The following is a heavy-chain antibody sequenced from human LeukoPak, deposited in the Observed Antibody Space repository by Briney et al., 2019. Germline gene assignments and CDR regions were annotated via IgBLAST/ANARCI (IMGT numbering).Heavy chain of an antibody. J-gene: IGHJ4*02. CDR2: MNPNSGNT. D-gene: IGHD3-22*01. CDR3: ARSLAGSSGYLFDY. CDR1: GYTFTSYD. Sequence: ASVKVSCKASGYTFTSYDINWVRQATGQGLEWMGWMNPNSGNTGYAQKFQGRVAMTRNTSISTAYMELSSLRSEDTAVYYCARSLAGSSGYLFDYWGQGTLVTVSS. V-gene: IGHV1-8*01.